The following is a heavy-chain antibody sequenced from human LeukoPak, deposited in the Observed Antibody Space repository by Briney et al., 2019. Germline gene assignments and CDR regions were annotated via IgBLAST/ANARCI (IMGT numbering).Heavy chain of an antibody. Sequence: SETLSLTCTVSGGSISRYYWSWIRQPPGKGLEWIGYIYYSGSTYFNPSLKSRVTISVDTSKNQFSLKLSSVTAADTAVYYCARANWNDGSFDIWGQGTMVTASS. CDR3: ARANWNDGSFDI. CDR1: GGSISRYY. V-gene: IGHV4-59*08. J-gene: IGHJ3*02. CDR2: IYYSGST. D-gene: IGHD1-1*01.